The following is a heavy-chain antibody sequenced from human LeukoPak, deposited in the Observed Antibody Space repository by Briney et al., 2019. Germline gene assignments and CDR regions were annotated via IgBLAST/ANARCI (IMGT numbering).Heavy chain of an antibody. CDR1: GFTFSNYW. V-gene: IGHV3-74*01. CDR3: TRAYSGWPWVADY. D-gene: IGHD6-19*01. CDR2: INSDGSIT. J-gene: IGHJ4*02. Sequence: AGCLRLSCAVYGFTFSNYWMHWVRQAPGKGLVWVSRINSDGSITTYADSVKGRFTISRDNAKNTLYLQMNSLRAEDTALYYCTRAYSGWPWVADYWGQGTLVTVSS.